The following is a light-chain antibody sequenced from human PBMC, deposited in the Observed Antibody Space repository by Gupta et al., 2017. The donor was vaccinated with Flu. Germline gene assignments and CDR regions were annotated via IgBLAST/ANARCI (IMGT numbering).Light chain of an antibody. CDR2: DVA. J-gene: IGLJ3*02. CDR3: CSFAGSYTVWV. V-gene: IGLV2-11*01. CDR1: SSDVGSDDY. Sequence: SSDVGSDDYVSWYHHHPGKAPKLLIYDVAKRPSGVPDRISGSKSGNTASLTISGLQAEDEADYYCCSFAGSYTVWVFGGGTKLTVL.